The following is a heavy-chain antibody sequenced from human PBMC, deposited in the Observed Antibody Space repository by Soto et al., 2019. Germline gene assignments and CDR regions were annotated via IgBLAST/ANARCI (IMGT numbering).Heavy chain of an antibody. CDR3: ARGLLWPALTSWFDP. D-gene: IGHD3-10*01. CDR1: GGSISSYY. V-gene: IGHV4-59*01. CDR2: IYYSGST. J-gene: IGHJ5*02. Sequence: PSETLSLTCTVSGGSISSYYWSWIRQPPGKGLEWIGYIYYSGSTNYNPSLKSRVTISVDTSKNQFSLKLSSVTAADTAVYYCARGLLWPALTSWFDPWGQGTLVTVSS.